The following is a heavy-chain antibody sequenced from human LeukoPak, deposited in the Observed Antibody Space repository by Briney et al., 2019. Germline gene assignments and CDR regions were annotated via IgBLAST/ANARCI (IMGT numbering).Heavy chain of an antibody. V-gene: IGHV3-23*01. J-gene: IGHJ1*01. CDR3: AKDVYDFWSGQGYFQH. CDR1: GFTFSSYA. Sequence: GGSLRLSCAASGFTFSSYAMSWVRQAPGKGLVGGSAISGSGGSTYYADSVKGRFTISRDNSKNTLYPPMNSLRAEDTAVYYCAKDVYDFWSGQGYFQHWGQGTLVTVSS. CDR2: ISGSGGST. D-gene: IGHD3-3*01.